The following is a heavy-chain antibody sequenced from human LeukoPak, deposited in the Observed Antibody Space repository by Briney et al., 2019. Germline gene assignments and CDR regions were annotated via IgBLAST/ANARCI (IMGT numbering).Heavy chain of an antibody. J-gene: IGHJ6*02. CDR1: GDSVSSNRAS. CDR3: ARGYYGMDV. V-gene: IGHV6-1*01. Sequence: SQTLSLTCAISGDSVSSNRASWTWIRQSPSRGLEWLGRTYFRSKWYSDYAVSVKSRITINPDTSRNQFSLQLNSVTPEDTAVYYCARGYYGMDVWGQGTTVTVSS. CDR2: TYFRSKWYS.